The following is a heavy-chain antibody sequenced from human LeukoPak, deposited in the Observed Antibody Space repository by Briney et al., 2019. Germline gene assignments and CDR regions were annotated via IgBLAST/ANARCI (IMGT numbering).Heavy chain of an antibody. CDR1: GGSISSSNW. V-gene: IGHV4-4*02. J-gene: IGHJ3*02. CDR2: IYHSGST. D-gene: IGHD4-17*01. CDR3: ARHHTVTNPRDAFDI. Sequence: KPSQTLSLTCAVSGGSISSSNWWSWVRQPPGKGLEWIGEIYHSGSTNYNPSLKSRVTISVDKSKNQFSLKLSSVTAADTAVYYCARHHTVTNPRDAFDIWGQGTMVTVSS.